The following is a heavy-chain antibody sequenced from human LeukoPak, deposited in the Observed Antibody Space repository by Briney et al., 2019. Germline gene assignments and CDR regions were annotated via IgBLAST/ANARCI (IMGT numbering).Heavy chain of an antibody. CDR1: GITFSNVW. J-gene: IGHJ6*03. CDR2: IKSKSDGGTT. Sequence: PGGSLRLSCAAFGITFSNVWMTWVRQAPGKGLEWVGRIKSKSDGGTTDYAAPLKGRFTISRDDSKNTLYLQMNSLKTEDTAVYYCTTWYYYYYYMDVWGKGTTVTASS. V-gene: IGHV3-15*01. CDR3: TTWYYYYYYMDV.